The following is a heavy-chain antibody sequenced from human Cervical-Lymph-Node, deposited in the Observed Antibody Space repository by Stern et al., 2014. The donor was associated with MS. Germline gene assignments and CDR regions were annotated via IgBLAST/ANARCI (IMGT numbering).Heavy chain of an antibody. Sequence: VQLVQSGAEVKKPGASVKVSCEASGYTFNRYYIHWVRQAPGQGLEWMGMINPSGGSTNYAQKFQGRVTMTRDTSTSTVYMELNSLRSDDTATYYCARDAHGDSFDDWGQGTLVTVSS. V-gene: IGHV1-46*02. D-gene: IGHD4-17*01. CDR3: ARDAHGDSFDD. CDR2: INPSGGST. J-gene: IGHJ4*02. CDR1: GYTFNRYY.